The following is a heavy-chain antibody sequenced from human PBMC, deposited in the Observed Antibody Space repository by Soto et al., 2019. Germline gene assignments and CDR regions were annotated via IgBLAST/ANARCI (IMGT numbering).Heavy chain of an antibody. J-gene: IGHJ5*02. CDR2: ISAYNGNT. CDR1: GYTFTSYG. Sequence: GASVKVSCKACGYTFTSYGISWVRQAPGQGLEWMGWISAYNGNTNYAQKLQGRVTMTTDTSTSTAYMELSSLRSEDTAVYYCAREAGYSDSRWWFDPWGQGTLVTVSS. V-gene: IGHV1-18*01. CDR3: AREAGYSDSRWWFDP. D-gene: IGHD3-22*01.